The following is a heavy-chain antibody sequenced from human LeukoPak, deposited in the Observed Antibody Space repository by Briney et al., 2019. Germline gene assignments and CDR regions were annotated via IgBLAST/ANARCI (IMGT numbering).Heavy chain of an antibody. J-gene: IGHJ4*02. CDR1: GFTFDDYA. Sequence: GGSLRLSCAASGFTFDDYAMHWVRQASGRGLEWVSGISWNSGSIGYADSVKGRFTISRDNAKNSLYLQMNSLRAEDTALYYCAKDGDPLGGYFDYWGQGTLVTVSS. V-gene: IGHV3-9*01. D-gene: IGHD2-15*01. CDR2: ISWNSGSI. CDR3: AKDGDPLGGYFDY.